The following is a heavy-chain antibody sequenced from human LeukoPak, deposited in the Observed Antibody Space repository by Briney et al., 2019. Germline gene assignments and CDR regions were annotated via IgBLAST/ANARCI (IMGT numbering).Heavy chain of an antibody. CDR2: INPSGGST. CDR1: GYTLTSYY. CDR3: ARDHEYYYGSGSYYPGGCGY. J-gene: IGHJ4*02. D-gene: IGHD3-10*01. Sequence: ASVKVSCKASGYTLTSYYMHWVRQAPGQGLEWMGIINPSGGSTSYAQKFQGRVTMTRDTSTSTVYMELSSLRSEDTAVYYCARDHEYYYGSGSYYPGGCGYWGQGTLVTVSS. V-gene: IGHV1-46*01.